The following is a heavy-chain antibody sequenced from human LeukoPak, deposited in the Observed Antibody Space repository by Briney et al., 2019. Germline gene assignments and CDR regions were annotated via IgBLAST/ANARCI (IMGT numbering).Heavy chain of an antibody. CDR1: GYSFTSYW. CDR3: ATHGPPYGDYVGGDFDY. V-gene: IGHV5-51*01. J-gene: IGHJ4*02. Sequence: GESLKISGKGSGYSFTSYWIGWVRQMPGKGLEWMGIIYPGDSDTRYSPSFQGQVTISADKSISTAYLQWSSLKASDTAMYYCATHGPPYGDYVGGDFDYWGQGTLVTVSS. D-gene: IGHD4-17*01. CDR2: IYPGDSDT.